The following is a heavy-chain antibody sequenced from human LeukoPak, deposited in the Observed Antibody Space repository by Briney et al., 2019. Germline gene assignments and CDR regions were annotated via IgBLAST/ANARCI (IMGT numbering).Heavy chain of an antibody. V-gene: IGHV1-2*02. D-gene: IGHD6-13*01. CDR2: INPNSGGT. CDR1: GYTFTGYY. J-gene: IGHJ4*02. Sequence: ASVKVSCKASGYTFTGYYMHWVRQAPGQGREWMGWINPNSGGTNYAQKFQGRVTMTRDTSISTAYMELSRLRSDDTAVYYCAREAAAGTAFDFDYWGQGTLVTVSS. CDR3: AREAAAGTAFDFDY.